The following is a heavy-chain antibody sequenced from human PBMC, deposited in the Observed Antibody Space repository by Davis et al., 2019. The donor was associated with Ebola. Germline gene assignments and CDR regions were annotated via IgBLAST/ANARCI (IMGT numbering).Heavy chain of an antibody. V-gene: IGHV4-4*07. J-gene: IGHJ3*02. CDR2: IYTSGST. D-gene: IGHD3-22*01. Sequence: PSETLSLTCTVSGGSISGYYWSWIRQPAGKGLEWIGRIYTSGSTNYNPSLKSRVTMSVDTSKNQFSLNLRSVTAADTAVYYCARHRGYYLNDVFDIWGQGAMVTVSS. CDR1: GGSISGYY. CDR3: ARHRGYYLNDVFDI.